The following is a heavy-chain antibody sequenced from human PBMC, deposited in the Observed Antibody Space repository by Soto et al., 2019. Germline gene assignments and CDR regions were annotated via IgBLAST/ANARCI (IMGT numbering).Heavy chain of an antibody. CDR2: IYYSGST. V-gene: IGHV4-31*03. Sequence: SETLSLTCTVSCGSISSGGYYWSWVRQHPGKGLEWMGYIYYSGSTYYNPSLKSRVTISVDTSKNQFSLKLSSVTAADTAVYYCARNPEDITIFGVVPDVWGQGTTVTVSS. D-gene: IGHD3-3*01. CDR3: ARNPEDITIFGVVPDV. J-gene: IGHJ6*02. CDR1: CGSISSGGYY.